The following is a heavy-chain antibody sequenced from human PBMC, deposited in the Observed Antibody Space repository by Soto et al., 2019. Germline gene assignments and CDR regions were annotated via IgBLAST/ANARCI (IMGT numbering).Heavy chain of an antibody. CDR1: RFTFSSYG. J-gene: IGHJ4*02. D-gene: IGHD3-10*01. CDR3: VRGRYGSEIH. CDR2: VYSGGAT. Sequence: PGGSLRLSCAVSRFTFSSYGMNWVRQAPGKGLEWVSLVYSGGATHYAASVKGRFTISTHSSQNTLFLQMNSLRTEDTATYYCVRGRYGSEIHWGQGTKVTVSS. V-gene: IGHV3-53*04.